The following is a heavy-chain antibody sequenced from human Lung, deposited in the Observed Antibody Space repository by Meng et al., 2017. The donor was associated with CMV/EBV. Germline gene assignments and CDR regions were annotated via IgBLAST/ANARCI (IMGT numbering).Heavy chain of an antibody. CDR2: IYYSGTT. V-gene: IGHV4-39*01. J-gene: IGHJ4*02. Sequence: QVQLQESGPGLVKPSGTLSLTCAVSGGSISSSSSYWGWIRQPPGKGLEWIGSIYYSGTTYYNPSLKSRVTLSADTSKNQFSLKLSSVIAADTAVYYCARIKLRPPMGVIVRRGFIVDYWGQGTLVTVSS. D-gene: IGHD2/OR15-2a*01. CDR1: GGSISSSSSY. CDR3: ARIKLRPPMGVIVRRGFIVDY.